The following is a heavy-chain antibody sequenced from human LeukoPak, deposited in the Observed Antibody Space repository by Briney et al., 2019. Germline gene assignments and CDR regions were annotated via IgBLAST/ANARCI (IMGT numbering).Heavy chain of an antibody. Sequence: ASVKVSCKASGYTLTSYAMHWVRQAPGQRLEWMGWINAGNGNTKYSQKFQGRVTITRDTSASTAYMELSSLRSEDTAAYYCARDPISGSYLYYYYGMDVWGQGTTVTVSS. D-gene: IGHD1-26*01. CDR2: INAGNGNT. J-gene: IGHJ6*02. CDR1: GYTLTSYA. CDR3: ARDPISGSYLYYYYGMDV. V-gene: IGHV1-3*01.